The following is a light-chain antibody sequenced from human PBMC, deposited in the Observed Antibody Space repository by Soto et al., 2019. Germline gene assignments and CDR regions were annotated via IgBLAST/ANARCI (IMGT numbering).Light chain of an antibody. CDR1: SSNIGSDI. CDR3: ATRDDSMNGYV. Sequence: QSVLTQPPSASGTPGQRVTISCSGSSSNIGSDIVNWYQHLPGTAPKLLIYSNSHRPSGVPDRFSGSKSGTSASLAISGLQSEDEADYYCATRDDSMNGYVFGNGTKVTVL. J-gene: IGLJ1*01. CDR2: SNS. V-gene: IGLV1-44*01.